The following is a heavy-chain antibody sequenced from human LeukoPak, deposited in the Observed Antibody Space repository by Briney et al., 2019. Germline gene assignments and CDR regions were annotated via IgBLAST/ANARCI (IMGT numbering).Heavy chain of an antibody. CDR1: GFTFSSYA. CDR3: VRDQDEDRGSTTFDR. CDR2: ISSSGSTI. J-gene: IGHJ4*02. V-gene: IGHV3-48*03. Sequence: GGSLRLSCAASGFTFSSYAMSWVRQAPGKGLEWVSYISSSGSTIYYADSVKGRFTISRDNAKNLLYLQMNSLRAGDTAIYYCVRDQDEDRGSTTFDRWGLGTLVTVSS. D-gene: IGHD1-26*01.